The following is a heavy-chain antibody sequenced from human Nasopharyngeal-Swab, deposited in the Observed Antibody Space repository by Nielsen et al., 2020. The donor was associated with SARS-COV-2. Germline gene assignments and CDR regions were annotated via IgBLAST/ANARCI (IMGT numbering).Heavy chain of an antibody. CDR2: IYHSGST. Sequence: WIRQPPGKGLEWIGEIYHSGSTNYNPSLKSRVTISVDKSKNQFSLRLSSVTAADTAVYYCARVAIAARDIDYWGQGTLVTVSA. D-gene: IGHD6-6*01. V-gene: IGHV4-4*02. J-gene: IGHJ4*02. CDR3: ARVAIAARDIDY.